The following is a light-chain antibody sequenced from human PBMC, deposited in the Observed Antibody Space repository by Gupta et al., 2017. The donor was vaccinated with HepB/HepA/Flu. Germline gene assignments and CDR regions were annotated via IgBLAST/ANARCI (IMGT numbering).Light chain of an antibody. CDR2: DAS. J-gene: IGKJ4*01. Sequence: VLTQSPATLSLSPGERATLSCRASQSVSSYFAWYQQKPGQAPRLLIYDASSRAPGIPARFSGTGSGTDFTLTISRRDPEDSAVYYCQWRSNWPPECTFGGGTKIEIK. V-gene: IGKV3-11*01. CDR3: QWRSNWPPECT. CDR1: QSVSSY.